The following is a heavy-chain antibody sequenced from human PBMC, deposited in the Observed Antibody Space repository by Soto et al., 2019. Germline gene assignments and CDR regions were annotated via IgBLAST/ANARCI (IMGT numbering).Heavy chain of an antibody. CDR2: ISGSGGST. CDR1: GFTFSSYA. CDR3: AKPRKHIVVVPAGIDY. V-gene: IGHV3-23*01. D-gene: IGHD2-21*02. J-gene: IGHJ4*02. Sequence: GGSLRLSCAASGFTFSSYAMSWVRQAPGKGLEWVSAISGSGGSTYYADSVKGRFTISRDNSKNTLYLQMNSLRAEDTAVYYCAKPRKHIVVVPAGIDYWGQGTLVTVSS.